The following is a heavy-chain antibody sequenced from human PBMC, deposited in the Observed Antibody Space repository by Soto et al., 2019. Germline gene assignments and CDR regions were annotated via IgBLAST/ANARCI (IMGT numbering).Heavy chain of an antibody. Sequence: GGSLRLSCAASGFTFSSDWLHWVRQPPGKGLVWVSRINGDGTTTSYADSVKGRFTISRDNAENILYLHMNSLRDEDTAVYYCATGLNRDWYYTIVHWGQGALVNVSS. D-gene: IGHD1-7*01. J-gene: IGHJ4*02. CDR3: ATGLNRDWYYTIVH. CDR1: GFTFSSDW. V-gene: IGHV3-74*01. CDR2: INGDGTTT.